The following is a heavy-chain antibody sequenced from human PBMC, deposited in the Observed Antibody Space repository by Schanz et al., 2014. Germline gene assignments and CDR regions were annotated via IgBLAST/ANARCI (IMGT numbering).Heavy chain of an antibody. V-gene: IGHV1-3*04. CDR3: ARGIGGYGANNYFDY. CDR2: INTGSGDT. CDR1: EYSFTSYS. D-gene: IGHD5-12*01. Sequence: QVQLVQSGAEVKKPGASVRVSCKASEYSFTSYSMHWVRQAPGQRLEWMGWINTGSGDTKYSQNFQGRVTITRDTSASTACMELSSLRSEDTAVYSCARGIGGYGANNYFDYWGQGTLVTVSS. J-gene: IGHJ4*02.